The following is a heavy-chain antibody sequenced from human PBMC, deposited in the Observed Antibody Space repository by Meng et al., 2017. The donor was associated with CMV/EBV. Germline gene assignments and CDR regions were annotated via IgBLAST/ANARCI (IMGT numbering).Heavy chain of an antibody. CDR1: AFTYINYW. J-gene: IGHJ3*02. V-gene: IGHV3-30*02. CDR3: ARDFPYYDILTAYFSVDAFDI. Sequence: GGSLRLSCAASAFTYINYWMMWVRQAPGKGLEWVAFIRYDGSNKYYADSVKGRFTISRDNSKNTLYLQMNSLRAEDTAVYYCARDFPYYDILTAYFSVDAFDIWGQGTMVTVSS. CDR2: IRYDGSNK. D-gene: IGHD3-9*01.